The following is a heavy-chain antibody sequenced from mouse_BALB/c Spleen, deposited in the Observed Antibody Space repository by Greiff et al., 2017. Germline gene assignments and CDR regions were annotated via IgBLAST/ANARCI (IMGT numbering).Heavy chain of an antibody. J-gene: IGHJ4*01. V-gene: IGHV3-2*02. Sequence: EVMLVESGPGLVKPSQSLSLTCTVTGYSITSDYAWNWIRQFPGNKLEWMGYISYSGSTSYNPSLKSRISITRDTSKNQFFLQLNSVTTEDTATYYCARRIYYGNYYYAMDYWGQGTSVTVSS. CDR1: GYSITSDYA. CDR3: ARRIYYGNYYYAMDY. CDR2: ISYSGST. D-gene: IGHD2-1*01.